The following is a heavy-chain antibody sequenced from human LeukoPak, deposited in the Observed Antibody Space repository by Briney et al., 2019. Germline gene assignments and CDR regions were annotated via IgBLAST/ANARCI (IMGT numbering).Heavy chain of an antibody. D-gene: IGHD1-26*01. CDR2: IIPIFATA. V-gene: IGHV1-69*13. CDR1: GGTFSSYA. Sequence: ASVKVSCKASGGTFSSYAISWVRQAPGQGLEWMGGIIPIFATANYAQKFQGRVTITADESTSTAYMGLSSLRFEDTAVYYCARDEPHTVGAIDYWGQGTLVTVSS. CDR3: ARDEPHTVGAIDY. J-gene: IGHJ4*02.